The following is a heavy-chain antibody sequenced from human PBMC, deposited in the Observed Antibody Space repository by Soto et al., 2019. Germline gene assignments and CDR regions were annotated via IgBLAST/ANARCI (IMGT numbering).Heavy chain of an antibody. CDR2: ISYDGSNK. J-gene: IGHJ6*02. V-gene: IGHV3-30*18. CDR3: AKDGGVRQFYYYYGMDV. D-gene: IGHD3-16*01. Sequence: GSLRLSCAASGFTFSSYGMHWVRQAPGKGLEWVAVISYDGSNKYYADSVKGRFTISRDNSKNTLYLQMNSLRAEDTAVYYCAKDGGVRQFYYYYGMDVWGQGTTVTVSS. CDR1: GFTFSSYG.